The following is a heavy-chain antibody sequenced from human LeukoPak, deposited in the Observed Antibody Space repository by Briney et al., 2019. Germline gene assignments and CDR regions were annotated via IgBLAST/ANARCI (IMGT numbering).Heavy chain of an antibody. Sequence: PGGSLRLSCAVSGFTLSSDWMSWVRQAPGKGLEWVANIKKDGIEKYYVESVKGRFTISRDNAENSLYLQMNSLRAEDTAVYYCAREGVGAIDEFDYWGQGTLVTVSS. D-gene: IGHD1-26*01. CDR2: IKKDGIEK. CDR3: AREGVGAIDEFDY. J-gene: IGHJ4*02. CDR1: GFTLSSDW. V-gene: IGHV3-7*01.